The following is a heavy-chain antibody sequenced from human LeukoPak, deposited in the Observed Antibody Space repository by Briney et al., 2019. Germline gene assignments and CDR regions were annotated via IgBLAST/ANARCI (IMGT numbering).Heavy chain of an antibody. D-gene: IGHD6-13*01. CDR2: IYYSGTT. CDR1: GGSISSSSKY. CDR3: ARRAGAAAGYYYYMDV. V-gene: IGHV4-39*01. J-gene: IGHJ6*03. Sequence: SETLSLTCTVSGGSISSSSKYWGWIRQPPGKGLEGIGGIYYSGTTYHNPSLKSRVTISVDTSKNQFSLKLSSVTAADTAVYYCARRAGAAAGYYYYMDVWGKGTTVTISS.